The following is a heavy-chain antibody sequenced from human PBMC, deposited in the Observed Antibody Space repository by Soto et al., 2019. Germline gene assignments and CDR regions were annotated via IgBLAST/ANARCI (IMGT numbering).Heavy chain of an antibody. V-gene: IGHV3-53*01. CDR2: IHSGGST. J-gene: IGHJ1*01. D-gene: IGHD3-22*01. Sequence: EVQLVESGGGLIQPGGSLRLSCAASGFTVSSNYMSWVRQAPVKGLEWVSVIHSGGSTYYADSVKGRFTISRDNSKNTLYLQMNSLRAEDTAVYYCARDRVESGYPEYFQHWGQGTLVTVSS. CDR1: GFTVSSNY. CDR3: ARDRVESGYPEYFQH.